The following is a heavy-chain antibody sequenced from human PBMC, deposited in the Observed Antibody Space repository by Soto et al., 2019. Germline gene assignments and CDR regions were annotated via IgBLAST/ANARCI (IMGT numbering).Heavy chain of an antibody. J-gene: IGHJ5*02. CDR1: GFTFSSYW. Sequence: GGSLRLSCAASGFTFSSYWMSWVRQAPGKGLEWVANIKQDGSEKYYVDSVKGRFTISRDNAKNSLYLQMNSLRAEDTAVYYCARDAKTYYDYIWGSYNWFDPWGQGTLVTVSS. CDR3: ARDAKTYYDYIWGSYNWFDP. CDR2: IKQDGSEK. D-gene: IGHD3-16*01. V-gene: IGHV3-7*01.